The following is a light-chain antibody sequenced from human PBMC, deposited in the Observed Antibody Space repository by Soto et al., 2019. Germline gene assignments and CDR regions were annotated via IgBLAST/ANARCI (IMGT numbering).Light chain of an antibody. Sequence: IVLTQSPATLSLSPGERATLSCRASQSAYSYLACYQQKPGQAPRLLIYDASNRTTGIPARFRGSGSGTDFSLTISSLEPEDFAVYYCQQRSNWPITFGQGTRLEIK. J-gene: IGKJ5*01. CDR2: DAS. CDR1: QSAYSY. CDR3: QQRSNWPIT. V-gene: IGKV3-11*01.